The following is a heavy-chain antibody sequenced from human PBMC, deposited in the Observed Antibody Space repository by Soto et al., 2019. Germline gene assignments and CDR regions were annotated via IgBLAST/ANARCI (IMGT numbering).Heavy chain of an antibody. D-gene: IGHD3-10*01. Sequence: GGSLRLSCAASGFTFSSYSMNWVRQAPGKGLEWVSSISSSSSYIYYADSVKGRFTISRDNAKNSLYLQMNSLRAEDTAVYYCARDGSGTDDAFDIWGQGTMVTVSS. J-gene: IGHJ3*02. CDR2: ISSSSSYI. CDR1: GFTFSSYS. V-gene: IGHV3-21*01. CDR3: ARDGSGTDDAFDI.